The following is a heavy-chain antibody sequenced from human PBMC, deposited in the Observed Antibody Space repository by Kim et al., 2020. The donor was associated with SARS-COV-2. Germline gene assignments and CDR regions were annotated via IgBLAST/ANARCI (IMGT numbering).Heavy chain of an antibody. V-gene: IGHV3-7*04. J-gene: IGHJ3*02. CDR3: ARPISSGWDHDAFDI. Sequence: DSVKGRFTISRDNAKNSLYLQMNSLRAEDTAVYYCARPISSGWDHDAFDIWGQGTMVTVSS. D-gene: IGHD6-19*01.